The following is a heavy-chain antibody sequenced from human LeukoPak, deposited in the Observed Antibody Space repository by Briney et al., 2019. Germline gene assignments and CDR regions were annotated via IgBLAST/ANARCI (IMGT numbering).Heavy chain of an antibody. CDR3: AKEGYCDSSGAFDS. V-gene: IGHV3-23*01. J-gene: IGHJ4*02. CDR1: GFTFSTYA. CDR2: ITGSGGRT. Sequence: GGSLRLSCAASGFTFSTYAMNWVRQAPGKGLEWVSGITGSGGRTFYADSVKGRFTISRDNSKNTLYLQMNSLRAEDTAIYYCAKEGYCDSSGAFDSWGQGTLVTGSS. D-gene: IGHD3-22*01.